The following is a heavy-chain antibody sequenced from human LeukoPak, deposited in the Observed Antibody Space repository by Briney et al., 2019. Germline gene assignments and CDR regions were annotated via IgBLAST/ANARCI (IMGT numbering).Heavy chain of an antibody. J-gene: IGHJ5*02. Sequence: GESLKISCKGSGYSFTRYWIGWARQMPGKGLEWMGLIYPGDSDTRYSPSFQGQVTISADKPISTAYVQWSSLKASDTAIYYCARQEVTGGNWFDPWGQGTLVTVSS. CDR3: ARQEVTGGNWFDP. CDR2: IYPGDSDT. CDR1: GYSFTRYW. V-gene: IGHV5-51*01. D-gene: IGHD4-23*01.